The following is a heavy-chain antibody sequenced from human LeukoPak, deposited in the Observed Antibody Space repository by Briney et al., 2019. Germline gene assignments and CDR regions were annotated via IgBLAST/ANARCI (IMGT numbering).Heavy chain of an antibody. CDR2: IYYSGST. CDR1: GGSISSYY. J-gene: IGHJ4*02. V-gene: IGHV4-59*01. D-gene: IGHD3-9*01. CDR3: AREDYDILTGLID. Sequence: PSETLSLTCTVSGGSISSYYWSWIRQPPGKGLEWIGYIYYSGSTNYNPSFKSRVTISVDTSKNQFSLKLSSVTAADTAVYYCAREDYDILTGLIDWGQGTLVTVSS.